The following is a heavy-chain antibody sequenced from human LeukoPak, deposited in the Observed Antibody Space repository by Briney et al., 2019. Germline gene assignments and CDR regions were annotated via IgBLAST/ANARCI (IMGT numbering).Heavy chain of an antibody. V-gene: IGHV3-30*01. CDR2: ISYDGSNK. CDR3: ARGGDVVVPAATLFDY. J-gene: IGHJ4*02. Sequence: GGSLRLSCAASGFTFSSYAMHWVRQAPGMGLEWVAVISYDGSNKYYADSVKGRFTISRDNSKNTLYLQMNSLRAEDTAVYYCARGGDVVVPAATLFDYWGQGTLVTVSS. D-gene: IGHD2-2*01. CDR1: GFTFSSYA.